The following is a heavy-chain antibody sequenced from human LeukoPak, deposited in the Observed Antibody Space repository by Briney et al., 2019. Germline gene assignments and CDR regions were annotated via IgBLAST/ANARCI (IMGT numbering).Heavy chain of an antibody. V-gene: IGHV5-51*01. Sequence: GESLKISCAGSGFIFTNYWIGWVRQMPGKGLEWMGIIYPGDSDTRYSPSFQGQVTISADKSISTAYLQWSSLKASDTAMYYCARLGTYYGILTGPIDYWGQGTLVTVSS. CDR1: GFIFTNYW. J-gene: IGHJ4*02. CDR3: ARLGTYYGILTGPIDY. D-gene: IGHD3-9*01. CDR2: IYPGDSDT.